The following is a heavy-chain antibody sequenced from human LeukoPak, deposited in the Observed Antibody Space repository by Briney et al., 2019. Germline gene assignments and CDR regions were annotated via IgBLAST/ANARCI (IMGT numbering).Heavy chain of an antibody. Sequence: SETLSLTCTVSGGSISSYYWSWIRQPPGKGLEWIGYIYYSGSTNYNPSLKSRVTISVDTSKNQFSLKLSSVTAADTAVYYCARGLRGERTYYYDSSGYLAFDIWGQGTMVTVSS. CDR3: ARGLRGERTYYYDSSGYLAFDI. J-gene: IGHJ3*02. CDR1: GGSISSYY. V-gene: IGHV4-59*01. D-gene: IGHD3-22*01. CDR2: IYYSGST.